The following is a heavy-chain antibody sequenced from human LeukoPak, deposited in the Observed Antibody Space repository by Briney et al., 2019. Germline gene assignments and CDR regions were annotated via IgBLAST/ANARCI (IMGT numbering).Heavy chain of an antibody. CDR2: IYPGDSDT. CDR1: GYSFTSYW. CDR3: ARRYCSSTSCYNFDY. Sequence: GESLKISCKGSGYSFTSYWIGWVRQMPGKGLERMGIIYPGDSDTRYSPSFQGQVTIPADKSISTAYLQWSSLKASDTAMYYCARRYCSSTSCYNFDYWGQGTLVTVSS. V-gene: IGHV5-51*01. J-gene: IGHJ4*02. D-gene: IGHD2-2*02.